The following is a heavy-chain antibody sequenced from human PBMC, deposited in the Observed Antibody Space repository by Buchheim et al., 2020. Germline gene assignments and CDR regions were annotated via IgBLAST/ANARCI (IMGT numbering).Heavy chain of an antibody. CDR2: ISGIGGST. D-gene: IGHD6-19*01. CDR3: AKDKEPMGDSSGWPLDY. J-gene: IGHJ4*02. Sequence: EVQLLESGGGLVQPGGSLRLSCAASGFTFSSYAMSWVRQAPGKGLEWVSAISGIGGSTYYADYVKGRFTISRDNSKNTLYLQMNSLRAEDTAVYYCAKDKEPMGDSSGWPLDYWGQGTL. CDR1: GFTFSSYA. V-gene: IGHV3-23*01.